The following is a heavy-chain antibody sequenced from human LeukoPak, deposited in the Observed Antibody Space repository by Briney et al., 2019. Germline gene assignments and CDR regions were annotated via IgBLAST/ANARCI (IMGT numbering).Heavy chain of an antibody. J-gene: IGHJ4*02. CDR2: ISSPGSST. CDR3: AKRGIPTSAYYFDS. Sequence: GGSLRLSCAASGFTFDSYAMAWVGQAPGKGLEWVSYISSPGSSTFYADSVKGRFTISRDNSKNTLYLQMNSLRAEDTAVYYCAKRGIPTSAYYFDSWGQGTLITVSS. D-gene: IGHD2-2*01. CDR1: GFTFDSYA. V-gene: IGHV3-23*01.